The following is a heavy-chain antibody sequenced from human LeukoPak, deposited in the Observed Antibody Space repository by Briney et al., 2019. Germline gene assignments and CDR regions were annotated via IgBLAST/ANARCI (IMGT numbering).Heavy chain of an antibody. CDR3: ASGDYDILTGYSYYYYYMDV. CDR1: GGTFSSYA. V-gene: IGHV1-69*06. D-gene: IGHD3-9*01. Sequence: ASVKVSCKASGGTFSSYAISWVRQAPGQGLEWMGGTIPIFGTANYAQKFQGRVTITADKSTCTAYMELSSLRSEDTAVYYCASGDYDILTGYSYYYYYMDVWGKGTTVTVSS. J-gene: IGHJ6*03. CDR2: TIPIFGTA.